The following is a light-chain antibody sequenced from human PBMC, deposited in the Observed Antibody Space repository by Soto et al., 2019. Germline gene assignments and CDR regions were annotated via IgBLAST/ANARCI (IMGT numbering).Light chain of an antibody. CDR2: AAS. V-gene: IGKV3-20*01. J-gene: IGKJ1*01. Sequence: ETVLTQSPATVFLSPGDTATLPCSASQSVSSNKLAWYQQKPGQSPTLLIYAASGRATGIPDRFSGSGSGTDFTLTINRLEPEDFAVYYCQDYGTSRTLGQGTQVEIK. CDR1: QSVSSNK. CDR3: QDYGTSRT.